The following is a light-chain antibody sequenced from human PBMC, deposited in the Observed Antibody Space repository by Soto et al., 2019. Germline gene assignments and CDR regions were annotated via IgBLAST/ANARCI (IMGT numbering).Light chain of an antibody. CDR1: TSDVGGYNY. V-gene: IGLV2-14*01. CDR3: ISYATSSTDV. CDR2: VVS. J-gene: IGLJ1*01. Sequence: QSALTQPASVSGSPGQSITISCTGTTSDVGGYNYVSWYQQHPGKAPKLMISVVSNRPSGVSNRFSGSKSGNTASLTISGLQAEDEADYYCISYATSSTDVFGAGTKLTVL.